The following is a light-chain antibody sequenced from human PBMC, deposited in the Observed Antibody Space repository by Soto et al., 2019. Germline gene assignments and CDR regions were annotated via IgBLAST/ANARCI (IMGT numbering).Light chain of an antibody. Sequence: IEMTQSPSTLSVAPGERVTFTCRASQSISRKVAWYQHKPGQAPRLLISGASTGAAGIPARFSGSGSGTEFTLTISSLQSEDCATYYCQQYHTWPITFGGGAKVDI. V-gene: IGKV3-15*01. CDR1: QSISRK. CDR2: GAS. J-gene: IGKJ4*01. CDR3: QQYHTWPIT.